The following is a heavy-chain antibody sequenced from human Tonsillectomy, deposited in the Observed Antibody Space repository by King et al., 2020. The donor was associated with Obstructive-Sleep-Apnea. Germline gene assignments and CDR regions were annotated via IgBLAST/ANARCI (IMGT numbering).Heavy chain of an antibody. Sequence: QLQESGPGLVKPSETLSLTCTVSGGSINSYYWSWIRQTPEKGLEWIGYISYSGSTNYNPSLKSRVTISVDTSKNQFSLKLSSVTAADTAVYYCARDRVGRDGYNRFDYWGQGTLVTVSS. J-gene: IGHJ4*02. CDR3: ARDRVGRDGYNRFDY. V-gene: IGHV4-59*01. CDR2: ISYSGST. CDR1: GGSINSYY. D-gene: IGHD5-24*01.